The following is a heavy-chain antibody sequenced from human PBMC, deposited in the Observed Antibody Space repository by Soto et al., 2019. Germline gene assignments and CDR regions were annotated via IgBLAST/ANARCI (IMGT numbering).Heavy chain of an antibody. CDR1: GFTFSGYA. D-gene: IGHD6-19*01. V-gene: IGHV3-23*01. CDR2: ITGTGGST. J-gene: IGHJ4*02. Sequence: GGSLRLSCAASGFTFSGYAMSWVRQAPGKGLEWVSTITGTGGSTYYADSVTGRFTISRDKSKNTVYLQMDSLRAEDTAVYYFAKLSSGFYNNFDYWGPGTMVTVYS. CDR3: AKLSSGFYNNFDY.